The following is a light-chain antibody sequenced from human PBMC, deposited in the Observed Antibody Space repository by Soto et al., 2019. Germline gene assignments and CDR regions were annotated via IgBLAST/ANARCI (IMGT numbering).Light chain of an antibody. CDR3: QQYNSYPWT. CDR1: QSISTW. J-gene: IGKJ1*01. Sequence: DIQMTQSPSTLSASVGDRVTITCRASQSISTWLAWYQQKPGKAPNVLIYDASRLESGVPSRFSGSGSETEFTLTISSLQPDDFVTYYCQQYNSYPWTFGQGTKVDIK. CDR2: DAS. V-gene: IGKV1-5*01.